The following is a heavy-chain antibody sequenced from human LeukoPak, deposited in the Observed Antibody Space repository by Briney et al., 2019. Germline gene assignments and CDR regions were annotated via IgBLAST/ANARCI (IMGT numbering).Heavy chain of an antibody. Sequence: SQTLSLTCTVSGGSVSSGGYYWSWIRQPPGKGLEWIGEINHSGSTNYNPSLKSRVTISVDTSKNQFSLKLSSVTAADTAVYYCARHRAYSYSSPFDIWGQGTMVTVSS. CDR3: ARHRAYSYSSPFDI. J-gene: IGHJ3*02. CDR2: INHSGST. CDR1: GGSVSSGGYY. D-gene: IGHD6-6*01. V-gene: IGHV4-61*08.